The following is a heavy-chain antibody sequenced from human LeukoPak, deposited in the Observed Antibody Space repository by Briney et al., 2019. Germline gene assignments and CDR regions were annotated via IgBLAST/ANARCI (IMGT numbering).Heavy chain of an antibody. V-gene: IGHV1-2*02. CDR3: ATNWGSRALPDY. CDR2: INPNSGGT. J-gene: IGHJ4*02. Sequence: GASVKVSCKASGYTFTGYYMHWVRQAPGQGLELMGWINPNSGGTNYAQKFQGRVTMTRDTSISTAYMELSRLRSDDTAVYYCATNWGSRALPDYWGQGTLVTVSS. D-gene: IGHD7-27*01. CDR1: GYTFTGYY.